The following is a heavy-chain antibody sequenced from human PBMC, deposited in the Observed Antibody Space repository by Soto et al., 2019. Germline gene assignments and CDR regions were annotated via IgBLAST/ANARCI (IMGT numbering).Heavy chain of an antibody. CDR2: IYHSGSN. CDR1: GYSISSGYY. CDR3: ARDYYYDFWSGYYDYYYYGMDV. V-gene: IGHV4-38-2*02. J-gene: IGHJ6*02. D-gene: IGHD3-3*01. Sequence: SESLSLTCAVSGYSISSGYYWGWIRQPPGKGLEWIGSIYHSGSNYYNPSLKSRVTISVDTSKNQFSLKLSSVTAADTAVYYCARDYYYDFWSGYYDYYYYGMDVWGQGITVTAP.